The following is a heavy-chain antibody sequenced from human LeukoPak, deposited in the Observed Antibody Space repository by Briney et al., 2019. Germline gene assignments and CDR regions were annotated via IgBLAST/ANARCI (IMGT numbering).Heavy chain of an antibody. J-gene: IGHJ4*02. CDR2: IYTGGST. Sequence: SETLSLTCTVSGGSISTGSYFWNWIRQPAGKGLGWIGHIYTGGSTTYNSSLRSRVIISVDTSKNQFSLNLSSVAAADTAVYYCARGGNWNSYYFDSWGQGTLVTVSS. CDR1: GGSISTGSYF. D-gene: IGHD1-1*01. V-gene: IGHV4-61*09. CDR3: ARGGNWNSYYFDS.